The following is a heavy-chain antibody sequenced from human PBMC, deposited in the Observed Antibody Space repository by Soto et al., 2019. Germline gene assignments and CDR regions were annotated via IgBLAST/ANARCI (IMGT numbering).Heavy chain of an antibody. J-gene: IGHJ3*02. V-gene: IGHV3-23*01. Sequence: EVQLLESGGGLVQPGGSLRLSCAASGFTFSSYAMSWVRQAPGKGLEWVSAISGSGGTTYYADSVKGRFTFSRDNSKNTLYLQMNSLRAGDTAVYYCAKAANGWFSAFDIWGQGTMVTVSS. CDR3: AKAANGWFSAFDI. CDR2: ISGSGGTT. D-gene: IGHD6-19*01. CDR1: GFTFSSYA.